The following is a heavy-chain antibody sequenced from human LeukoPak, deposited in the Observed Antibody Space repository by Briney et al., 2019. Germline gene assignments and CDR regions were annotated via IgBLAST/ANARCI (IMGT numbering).Heavy chain of an antibody. CDR1: GGTPSGYA. J-gene: IGHJ6*04. D-gene: IGHD3-16*02. Sequence: SLKVSSTVSGGTPSGYAISSVPEAPGHRLEWLGGIIPIFGTANYAQKFQGRVTITADESTSTAYMELSSLRSEDTAVYYCARVRLGELSSYLTYYYYYGMDVWGKGTTVTVSS. V-gene: IGHV1-69*13. CDR3: ARVRLGELSSYLTYYYYYGMDV. CDR2: IIPIFGTA.